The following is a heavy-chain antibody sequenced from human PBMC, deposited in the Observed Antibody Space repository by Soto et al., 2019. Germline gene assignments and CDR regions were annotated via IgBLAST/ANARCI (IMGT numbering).Heavy chain of an antibody. Sequence: EVQLVESGGGLVQPGRSLRLSCAASGFTFDDYAMHWVRQAPGKGLEWVSGISWNSGSIGYADSVKGRFTISRDNAKNSLYLQMNSLRAEDTALYYCAKDASPYRDADYFDYWGHGTLVTVSS. CDR2: ISWNSGSI. D-gene: IGHD4-17*01. V-gene: IGHV3-9*01. J-gene: IGHJ4*01. CDR1: GFTFDDYA. CDR3: AKDASPYRDADYFDY.